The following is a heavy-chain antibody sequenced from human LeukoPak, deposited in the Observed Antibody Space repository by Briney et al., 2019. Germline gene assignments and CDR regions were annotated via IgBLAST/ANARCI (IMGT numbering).Heavy chain of an antibody. CDR3: ARGPRSADWYSIAY. D-gene: IGHD3-9*01. Sequence: PSETLSLTRTGSGGSLSPYYWSWMRQPAGKGREGIGRSYNNEDTSYNASIKSRVTISVDTSKNQFSLRLSSVTAADTAVYYCARGPRSADWYSIAYWGQGTLVTVSS. CDR2: SYNNEDT. J-gene: IGHJ4*02. V-gene: IGHV4-4*07. CDR1: GGSLSPYY.